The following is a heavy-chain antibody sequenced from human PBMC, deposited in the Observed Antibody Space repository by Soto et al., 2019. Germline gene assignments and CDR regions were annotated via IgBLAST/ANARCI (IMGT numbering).Heavy chain of an antibody. J-gene: IGHJ3*02. CDR1: GYTFTGYY. D-gene: IGHD6-19*01. Sequence: QVQLVQSGAEVKKPGASVKVSCKASGYTFTGYYMHWVRQAPGQGLEWMGWINPNSGGTNYAQKLQGRVTMPTDTSTSTAYMELRSLRSDDTAVYYCARGAGQWLVEVYAFDIWGQGTMVTVSS. CDR2: INPNSGGT. V-gene: IGHV1-2*02. CDR3: ARGAGQWLVEVYAFDI.